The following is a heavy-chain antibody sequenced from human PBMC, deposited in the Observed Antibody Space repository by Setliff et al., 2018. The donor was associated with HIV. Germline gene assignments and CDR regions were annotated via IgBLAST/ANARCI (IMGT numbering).Heavy chain of an antibody. Sequence: SETLSLTCDVSGGSISSNSWWTWVRQPPGKGLEWIGYIFYSGSTYYNPSLKSRVTISVDTSKNHFSLRLTSVTAADTAVYYCARRRSPPSGFYSKYYMDVWGKGTTVTVSS. V-gene: IGHV4-4*02. J-gene: IGHJ6*03. CDR1: GGSISSNSW. CDR3: ARRRSPPSGFYSKYYMDV. CDR2: IFYSGST. D-gene: IGHD3-22*01.